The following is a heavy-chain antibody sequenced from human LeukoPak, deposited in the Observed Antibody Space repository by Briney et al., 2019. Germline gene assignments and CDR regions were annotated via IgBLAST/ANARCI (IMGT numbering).Heavy chain of an antibody. D-gene: IGHD2-21*02. CDR1: GGSFSGYY. CDR3: ARGLGDGDRGPYNWFDP. Sequence: SETLSLTCAVYGGSFSGYYWNWIRQPPGKGLEWIGEINHSGSTNYNPSLKSRVTISVDTSKNQFSLKLSSVTAADTAVYYCARGLGDGDRGPYNWFDPWGQGTLVTVSS. CDR2: INHSGST. V-gene: IGHV4-34*01. J-gene: IGHJ5*02.